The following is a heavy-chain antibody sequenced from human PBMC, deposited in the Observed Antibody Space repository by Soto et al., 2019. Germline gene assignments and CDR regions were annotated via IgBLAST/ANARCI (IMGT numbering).Heavy chain of an antibody. Sequence: ASVKVSCKASGYTFTSYAMHWVRQAPGQRLEWMGWINAGNGNTKYSQKFQGRVTITRDTSASTAYMELSSLRSEDTAVYYCARVQDYDFWSGYPTYYFDYWGQGTLVTLSS. CDR2: INAGNGNT. CDR1: GYTFTSYA. V-gene: IGHV1-3*01. CDR3: ARVQDYDFWSGYPTYYFDY. J-gene: IGHJ4*02. D-gene: IGHD3-3*01.